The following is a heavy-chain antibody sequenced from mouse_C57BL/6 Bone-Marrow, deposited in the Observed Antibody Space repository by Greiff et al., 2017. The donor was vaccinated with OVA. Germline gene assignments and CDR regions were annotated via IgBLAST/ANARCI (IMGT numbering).Heavy chain of an antibody. Sequence: EVKLLESGGGLVKPGGSLKLSCAASGFTFSDYGMHWVRQALEKGLEWVAYISSGSSTIYYADTVKGRFTISRDNAKNTLFLQMTSLRSEDTAMYYCASYSMDYWGQGTSVTVSS. D-gene: IGHD2-1*01. CDR3: ASYSMDY. CDR2: ISSGSSTI. J-gene: IGHJ4*01. V-gene: IGHV5-17*01. CDR1: GFTFSDYG.